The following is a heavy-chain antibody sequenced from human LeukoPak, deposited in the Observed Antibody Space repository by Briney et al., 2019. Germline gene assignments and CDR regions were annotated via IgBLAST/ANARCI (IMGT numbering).Heavy chain of an antibody. J-gene: IGHJ5*02. CDR2: INPNSGGT. CDR3: ARADIVVVPAARLDP. Sequence: GASVKVSCKASGYTFTGYYMHWVRQAPGQGLEWMGWINPNSGGTNYAQKFQGRVTMTRDTSISTAYMELSRLRSDDTAVYYCARADIVVVPAARLDPWGQGTLVTVSS. CDR1: GYTFTGYY. V-gene: IGHV1-2*02. D-gene: IGHD2-2*01.